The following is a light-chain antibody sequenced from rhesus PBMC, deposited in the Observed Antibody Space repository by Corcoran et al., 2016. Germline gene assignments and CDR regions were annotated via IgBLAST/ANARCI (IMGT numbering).Light chain of an antibody. CDR1: ENVNNY. Sequence: DIQMTQSPSSLSASVGDRVTITCRASENVNNYLNWYQQKPGKAPKLLIYKASTSQSGVPSRFSGSGSGTDYTFTISSLQPEDVATYYCQHDYDTPPTFGQGTKVEIK. CDR3: QHDYDTPPT. CDR2: KAS. V-gene: IGKV1-74*01. J-gene: IGKJ1*01.